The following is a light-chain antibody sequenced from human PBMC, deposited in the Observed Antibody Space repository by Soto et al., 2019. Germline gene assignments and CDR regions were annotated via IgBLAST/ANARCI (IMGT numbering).Light chain of an antibody. CDR1: GSNIGAGYD. CDR2: GNI. Sequence: QSVLTQPPSVSVAPGQRVTISCTGAGSNIGAGYDVHWYQQLPGTAPKLLIYGNINRPSGVPDRFAGSKSGTSASLAITGLQADDEADYYCQSYDSTLSAYVFGTGTKVTVL. CDR3: QSYDSTLSAYV. V-gene: IGLV1-40*01. J-gene: IGLJ1*01.